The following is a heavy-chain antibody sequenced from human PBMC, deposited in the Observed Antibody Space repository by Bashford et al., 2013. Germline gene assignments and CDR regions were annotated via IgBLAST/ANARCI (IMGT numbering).Heavy chain of an antibody. J-gene: IGHJ4*02. CDR3: ELVVVTPISSY. V-gene: IGHV3-74*03. CDR2: SNSDGSST. D-gene: IGHD2-21*02. Sequence: VRQAPGKGLVWVSRSNSDGSSTTYADSVKGRFTISRDNAKNTLYLQMNSLRAEDTAVYYCELVVVTPISSYWGQGTLVTVSS.